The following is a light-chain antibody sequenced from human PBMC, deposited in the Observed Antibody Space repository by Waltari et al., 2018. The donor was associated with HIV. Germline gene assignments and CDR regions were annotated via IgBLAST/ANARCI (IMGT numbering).Light chain of an antibody. CDR2: AAS. CDR1: QSIISY. Sequence: DIQMTQSLSSMSASVGDRATFTCRASQSIISYLNWYQQKPGKAPKLLIYAASSLQSGVPSRFSGSGSGTDFTLTISSLQPEDFATYYCQQSYSTPYTFGQGTKLEIK. J-gene: IGKJ2*01. V-gene: IGKV1-39*01. CDR3: QQSYSTPYT.